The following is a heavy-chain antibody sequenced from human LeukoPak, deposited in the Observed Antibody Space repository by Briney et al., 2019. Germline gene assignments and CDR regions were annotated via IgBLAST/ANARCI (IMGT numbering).Heavy chain of an antibody. V-gene: IGHV3-7*01. CDR2: VKQDGTEK. Sequence: PGESLRLSCTASGFTFSNFWMSWVRQAPGKGLEWVANVKQDGTEKYYVDSVKGRFTISRDNAKNSLYLQMNSLRAEGTAVYYCARGRGMDVWGKGTTVTISS. CDR1: GFTFSNFW. J-gene: IGHJ6*03. CDR3: ARGRGMDV.